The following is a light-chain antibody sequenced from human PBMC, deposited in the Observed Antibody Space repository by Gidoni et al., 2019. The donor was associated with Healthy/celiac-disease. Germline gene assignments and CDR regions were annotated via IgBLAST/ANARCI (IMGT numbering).Light chain of an antibody. Sequence: DIQLTQSPSFLSASVGDRVTITCWASQGISSYLAWYQQKPGKAPKLLIYAASTWQSGVPSRFSGSGSGTEFTLTISSLQPEDFATYYCQQLNSYPRGFTFGPGTKVDIK. J-gene: IGKJ3*01. V-gene: IGKV1-9*01. CDR1: QGISSY. CDR2: AAS. CDR3: QQLNSYPRGFT.